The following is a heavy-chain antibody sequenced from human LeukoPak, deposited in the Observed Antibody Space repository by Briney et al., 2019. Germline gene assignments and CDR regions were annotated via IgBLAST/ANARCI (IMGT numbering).Heavy chain of an antibody. D-gene: IGHD5-12*01. CDR3: ARGDGVGFVVATIDY. J-gene: IGHJ4*02. CDR1: GGSISSYY. CDR2: IYYSGST. V-gene: IGHV4-59*01. Sequence: PSETLSLTCTVSGGSISSYYWSWIRQPPGKGLEWIGYIYYSGSTNYNPSLKSRVTISVDTSKNQFSLKLSSVTAADTAVYYCARGDGVGFVVATIDYWGQGTLVTVSS.